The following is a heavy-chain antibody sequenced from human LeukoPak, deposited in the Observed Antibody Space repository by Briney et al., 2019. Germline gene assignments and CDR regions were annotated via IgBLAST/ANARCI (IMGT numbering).Heavy chain of an antibody. J-gene: IGHJ4*02. D-gene: IGHD2-2*02. CDR3: AKDGGYCSSTSCYTLYYFDY. CDR2: ISYDGSNK. CDR1: GFTFSSYG. V-gene: IGHV3-30*18. Sequence: GGSLRLSCAASGFTFSSYGMYWVRQAPGKGLEWVAVISYDGSNKYYADSVKGRFTISRDNSKNTLYLQMNSLRAEDTAVYYCAKDGGYCSSTSCYTLYYFDYWGQGTLVTVSS.